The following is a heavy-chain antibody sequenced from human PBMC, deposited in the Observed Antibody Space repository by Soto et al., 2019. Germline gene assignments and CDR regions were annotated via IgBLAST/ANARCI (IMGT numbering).Heavy chain of an antibody. CDR3: ARDRYSGSYYYYYGMDV. CDR2: ISYDGSNK. CDR1: GFTFSSYA. V-gene: IGHV3-30-3*01. J-gene: IGHJ6*02. Sequence: QVQLVESGGGVVQPGRSLRLSCAASGFTFSSYAMHWVRQAPGKGLEWVAVISYDGSNKYYADSVKGRFTISRDNSKHTLYLQMNSLRAEDTAVYYCARDRYSGSYYYYYGMDVWGQGTTVTVSS. D-gene: IGHD1-26*01.